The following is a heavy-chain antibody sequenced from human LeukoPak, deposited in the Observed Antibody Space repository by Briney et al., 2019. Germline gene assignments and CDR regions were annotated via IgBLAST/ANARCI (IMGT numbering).Heavy chain of an antibody. J-gene: IGHJ6*02. CDR1: GFTFSGSA. Sequence: GGSLRLSCAASGFTFSGSAMHWVRQASGKGLEWVGRIRSKANSYATAYAASVKGRFTISRDDSKNTAYLQMNSLKTEDTAVYYCTRQEYSSSEGSYYYYYGMDVWGQGTTVTVSS. CDR2: IRSKANSYAT. D-gene: IGHD6-6*01. CDR3: TRQEYSSSEGSYYYYYGMDV. V-gene: IGHV3-73*01.